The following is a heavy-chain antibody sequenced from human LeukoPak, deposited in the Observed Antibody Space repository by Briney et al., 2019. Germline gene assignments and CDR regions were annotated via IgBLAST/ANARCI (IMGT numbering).Heavy chain of an antibody. Sequence: PGGSLRLSCAASGFTFSSYDMHWVRQAPGKGLEWVAVISYDGSNKYYADSVKGRVTISRDNSKNTLYLQMNYLRAEDTAVYYCARDPSYRGFDAFDIWGQGTMVTVSS. CDR3: ARDPSYRGFDAFDI. D-gene: IGHD1-26*01. J-gene: IGHJ3*02. CDR1: GFTFSSYD. V-gene: IGHV3-30*03. CDR2: ISYDGSNK.